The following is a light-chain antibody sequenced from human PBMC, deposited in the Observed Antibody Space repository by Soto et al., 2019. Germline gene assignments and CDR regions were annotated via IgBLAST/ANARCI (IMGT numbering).Light chain of an antibody. CDR3: LQYESYPVT. CDR1: EDISTW. V-gene: IGKV1-12*01. J-gene: IGKJ5*01. Sequence: DTQMTQSPSSVSASVGDRFTDTCSSSEDISTWLAWYQQKQGKXXKXXIYAASSLQSGVPSRFRGSGSGTDLTITISSLKPEDCGTDDGLQYESYPVTFAQGTRLEIK. CDR2: AAS.